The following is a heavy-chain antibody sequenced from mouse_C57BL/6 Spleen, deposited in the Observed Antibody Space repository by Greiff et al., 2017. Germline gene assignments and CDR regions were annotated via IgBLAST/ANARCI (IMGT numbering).Heavy chain of an antibody. D-gene: IGHD1-1*01. Sequence: QVQLKQSGAELVKPGASVKISCKASGYAFSSYWMNWVKQRPGKGLEWIGQIYPGDGDTNYNGKFKGKATLTADKSSSTAYMQLSSLTSEDSAVYFCARLTTVVAVDYWGQGTTLTVSS. CDR1: GYAFSSYW. CDR2: IYPGDGDT. J-gene: IGHJ2*01. V-gene: IGHV1-80*01. CDR3: ARLTTVVAVDY.